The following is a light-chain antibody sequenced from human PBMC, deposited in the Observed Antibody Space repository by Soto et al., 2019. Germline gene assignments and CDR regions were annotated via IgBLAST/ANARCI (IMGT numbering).Light chain of an antibody. V-gene: IGKV1-39*01. J-gene: IGKJ4*01. Sequence: DIQITHSPSSLSASVLDRVTITCRASQGIRNDLGWYQQKPGKAPKLLIYAASSLQSGVPSRFSGSGSGTDFTLTISSLQPEDFATYYCQQSYSTPLTFGGGTKVDIK. CDR1: QGIRND. CDR2: AAS. CDR3: QQSYSTPLT.